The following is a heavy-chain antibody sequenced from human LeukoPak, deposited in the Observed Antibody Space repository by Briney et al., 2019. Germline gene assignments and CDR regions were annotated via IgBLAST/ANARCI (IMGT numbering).Heavy chain of an antibody. CDR2: VYSGGST. CDR1: GFTFRSYA. D-gene: IGHD3-10*01. CDR3: ASYVLLWNYFDY. Sequence: GGSLRLSCEASGFTFRSYAMHWVRQAPGKGLEWVSVVYSGGSTYYADSVKGRFTISRDNSKNTLYLQMNSLRAEGTAVYYCASYVLLWNYFDYWGQGTLVTVSS. J-gene: IGHJ4*02. V-gene: IGHV3-53*01.